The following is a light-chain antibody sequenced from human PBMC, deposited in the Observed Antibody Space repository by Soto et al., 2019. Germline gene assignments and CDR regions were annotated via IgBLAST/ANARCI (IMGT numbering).Light chain of an antibody. CDR1: QSVSSN. V-gene: IGKV3D-15*01. Sequence: ETVMTQSPATLSVSPGERATLSCRASQSVSSNLAWYQQKPGQPPRLLIYGASTRATGIPARFSGNGSGTELTLTISSLQSEDFAVYYCQQYQNWPPLTFGGGTKAEIK. CDR2: GAS. J-gene: IGKJ4*01. CDR3: QQYQNWPPLT.